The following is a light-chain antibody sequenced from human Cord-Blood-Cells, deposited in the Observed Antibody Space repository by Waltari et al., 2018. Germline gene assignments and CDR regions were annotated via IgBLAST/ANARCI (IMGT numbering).Light chain of an antibody. J-gene: IGKJ1*01. V-gene: IGKV1-33*01. CDR1: RDISNY. CDR2: DAS. Sequence: DIQMTQSPSSLSASVGDRVTITCQASRDISNYLNWYQQKPGKAPKLLIYDASNLETGGPSRFSGSGSGTDFTFTISSLQPEDIATYYCQQYDNLPRTFGQGTKVEIK. CDR3: QQYDNLPRT.